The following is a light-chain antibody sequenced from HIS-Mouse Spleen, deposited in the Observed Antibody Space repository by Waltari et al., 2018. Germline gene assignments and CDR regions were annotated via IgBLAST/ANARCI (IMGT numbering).Light chain of an antibody. J-gene: IGLJ2*01. Sequence: QSALTQPASVSGSPGQSITISCTGTSSDVGGYNYVSWYQQHPGKAPKLMIYDVSNRPSGLSNRFSGAKSGNTASLTISGLQAEDEADYYCSSYTSSSFNVLFGGGTKLTVL. CDR2: DVS. V-gene: IGLV2-14*03. CDR1: SSDVGGYNY. CDR3: SSYTSSSFNVL.